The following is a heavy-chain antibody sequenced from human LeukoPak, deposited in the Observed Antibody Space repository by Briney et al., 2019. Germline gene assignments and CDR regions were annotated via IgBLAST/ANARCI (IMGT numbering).Heavy chain of an antibody. V-gene: IGHV1-8*02. Sequence: ASVKVSCKASGYTFTGYYMHWVRQATGQGLEWMGWMNPNSGNTGYAQKFQGRVTMTRNTSISTAYMELSSLRSEDTAVYYCARGLGTGDYYYYGMDVWGQGTTVTVSS. D-gene: IGHD1-26*01. CDR1: GYTFTGYY. J-gene: IGHJ6*02. CDR3: ARGLGTGDYYYYGMDV. CDR2: MNPNSGNT.